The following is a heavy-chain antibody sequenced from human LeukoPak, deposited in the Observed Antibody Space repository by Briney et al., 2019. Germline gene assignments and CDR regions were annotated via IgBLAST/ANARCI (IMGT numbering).Heavy chain of an antibody. CDR2: ISYDGSNK. J-gene: IGHJ6*02. CDR1: GFTFSSYS. CDR3: ARDSAGAMDNYYYYGMDV. D-gene: IGHD1-26*01. Sequence: GGSLRLSCAASGFTFSSYSMNWVRQAPGKGLEWVAVISYDGSNKYYADSVKGRFTISRDNSKNTLYLQMNSLRAEDTAVYYCARDSAGAMDNYYYYGMDVWGQGTTVTVSS. V-gene: IGHV3-30*03.